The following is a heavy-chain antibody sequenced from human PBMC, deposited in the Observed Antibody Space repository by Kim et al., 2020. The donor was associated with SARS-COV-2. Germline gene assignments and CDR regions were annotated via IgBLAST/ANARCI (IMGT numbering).Heavy chain of an antibody. CDR3: TTERDIVEWYYYYGMDD. Sequence: GGSLRLSCAASGFTFSNAWMSWVRQAPGKGLEWVGRIKSKTDGGTTDYAAPVKGRFTISRDDSKNTLYLQMNSLKTEDTAVYYCTTERDIVEWYYYYGMDDWGQGTTVTVSS. CDR2: IKSKTDGGTT. D-gene: IGHD2-15*01. J-gene: IGHJ6*02. V-gene: IGHV3-15*01. CDR1: GFTFSNAW.